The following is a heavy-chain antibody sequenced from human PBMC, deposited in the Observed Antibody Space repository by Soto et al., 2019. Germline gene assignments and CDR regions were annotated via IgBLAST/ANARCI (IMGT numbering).Heavy chain of an antibody. Sequence: SETLSLTCAVYGGSFSGYYWSWIRQPPGKGLEWTGEINHSGTTNYNPSLKSRVTISVDTSKNQLSLKLSSVTAADTAVYYCARGLAGRSSSWYDYWGQGTLVTVSS. J-gene: IGHJ4*02. CDR2: INHSGTT. D-gene: IGHD6-13*01. CDR1: GGSFSGYY. CDR3: ARGLAGRSSSWYDY. V-gene: IGHV4-34*01.